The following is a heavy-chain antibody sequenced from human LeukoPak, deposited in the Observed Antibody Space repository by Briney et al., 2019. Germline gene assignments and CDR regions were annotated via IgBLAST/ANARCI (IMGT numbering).Heavy chain of an antibody. Sequence: PSEALSLTCTVSRGSISSYYWSWIRQPPGKGLEWVGYIYYSGSTNYNPSLKSRVTISVDTSKNQFSLKLSTVTAADTAVYYCAREINGDYGFDYRGQGTLVTVSS. CDR2: IYYSGST. CDR1: RGSISSYY. CDR3: AREINGDYGFDY. V-gene: IGHV4-59*01. D-gene: IGHD4-17*01. J-gene: IGHJ4*02.